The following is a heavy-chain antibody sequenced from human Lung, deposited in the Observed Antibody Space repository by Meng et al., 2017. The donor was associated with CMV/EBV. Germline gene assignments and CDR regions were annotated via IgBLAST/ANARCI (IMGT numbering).Heavy chain of an antibody. V-gene: IGHV4-4*02. CDR3: ARVGQWLPIDY. CDR2: IYHSGST. D-gene: IGHD6-19*01. Sequence: QVQLQESRPGLVQPSGTRCLTCAGSGGAISSRNWWSWVRQPPGKGLEWIGEIYHSGSTNYNPSLKSRVTISVDKSKNQFSLNLSSVTAADTAVYYCARVGQWLPIDYWGQGTLVTVSS. J-gene: IGHJ4*02. CDR1: GGAISSRNW.